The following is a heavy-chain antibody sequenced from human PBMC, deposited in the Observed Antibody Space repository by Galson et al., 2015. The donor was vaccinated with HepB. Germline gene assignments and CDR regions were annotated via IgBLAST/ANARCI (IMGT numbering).Heavy chain of an antibody. D-gene: IGHD6-13*01. V-gene: IGHV5-51*01. Sequence: QSGAEVKKPGESLKISCKGSGYSFTSYWIGWVRQMPGKGLEWMGIIYPGDPDTRYSPSFQGQVTISADKSISTAYLQWSSLKASDTAMYYCARHPGSNKNPTYSSSWYVDYWGQGTLVTVSS. CDR3: ARHPGSNKNPTYSSSWYVDY. J-gene: IGHJ4*02. CDR2: IYPGDPDT. CDR1: GYSFTSYW.